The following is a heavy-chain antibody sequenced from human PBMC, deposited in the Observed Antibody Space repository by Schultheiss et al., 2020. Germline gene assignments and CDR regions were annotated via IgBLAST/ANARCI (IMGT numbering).Heavy chain of an antibody. V-gene: IGHV1-69*13. Sequence: SVKVSCKASGGTFSSYAISWVRQAPGQGLEWMGGIIPIFGTANYAQRFQGRVTITADESTSTAYMELSSLRSDDTAVYYCARVWCSSTGCYNGWFDPWGQGTLVTVSS. D-gene: IGHD2-2*02. J-gene: IGHJ5*02. CDR3: ARVWCSSTGCYNGWFDP. CDR1: GGTFSSYA. CDR2: IIPIFGTA.